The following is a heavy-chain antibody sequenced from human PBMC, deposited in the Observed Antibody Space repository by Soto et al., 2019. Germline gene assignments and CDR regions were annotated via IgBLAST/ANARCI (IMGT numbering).Heavy chain of an antibody. CDR1: GFTFSSYW. Sequence: EVQLVESGGGLVQPGGSLRLSCAASGFTFSSYWMHWVRQAPGKGLVWVSRINSDGSSTSYADSVKGRFTISRDNAKNALYLQMNSLRAEDTAVYYCARKRVAGTRGWFDPWGQGTLVTVSS. V-gene: IGHV3-74*01. CDR2: INSDGSST. D-gene: IGHD6-19*01. CDR3: ARKRVAGTRGWFDP. J-gene: IGHJ5*02.